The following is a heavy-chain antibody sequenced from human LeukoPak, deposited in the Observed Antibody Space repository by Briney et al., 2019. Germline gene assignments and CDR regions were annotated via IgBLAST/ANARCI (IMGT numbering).Heavy chain of an antibody. CDR3: ARHGGISIFGVAQPGGAFDI. V-gene: IGHV3-48*01. CDR1: GFTFSSYS. CDR2: ISSSSSTI. J-gene: IGHJ3*02. D-gene: IGHD3-3*01. Sequence: GGSLRLSCAASGFTFSSYSMNWVRQAPGKGLEWVSYISSSSSTIYYADSVKGRFTISRDNAKNSLYLQMNSLRAEDTAVYYCARHGGISIFGVAQPGGAFDIWGQGTMVTVSS.